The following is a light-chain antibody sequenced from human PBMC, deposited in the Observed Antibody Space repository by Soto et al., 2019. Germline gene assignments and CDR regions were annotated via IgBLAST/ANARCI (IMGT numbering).Light chain of an antibody. CDR3: CSYVGSDSYV. Sequence: QSALTQPRSVSGSPGQSVTVSCIGTSSDVGGYNSVSWYQEHPGKAPKLMIYDVIKRPSGVPDRFSGSKSGNTASLTISGLLAEDEADYYCCSYVGSDSYVFGTGTKVTAL. CDR2: DVI. V-gene: IGLV2-11*01. J-gene: IGLJ1*01. CDR1: SSDVGGYNS.